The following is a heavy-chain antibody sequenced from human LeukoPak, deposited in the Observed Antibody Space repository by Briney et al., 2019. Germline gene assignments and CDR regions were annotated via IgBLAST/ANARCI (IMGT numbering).Heavy chain of an antibody. CDR2: IRNVGNDK. Sequence: GGSLRLSCAASGFTFDCCGMHWVRQAPGKGLEWVAFIRNVGNDKYYADSVKGRFFISRDNSKNTLSLQMNSLRAEDTAVYYCARDHSWFETRNHFDFDYWGQGTLVTVSS. D-gene: IGHD3-10*01. V-gene: IGHV3-30*02. CDR3: ARDHSWFETRNHFDFDY. J-gene: IGHJ4*02. CDR1: GFTFDCCG.